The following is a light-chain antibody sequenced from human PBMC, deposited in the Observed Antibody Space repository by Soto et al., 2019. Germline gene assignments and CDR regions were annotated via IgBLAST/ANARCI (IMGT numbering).Light chain of an antibody. CDR2: EGN. V-gene: IGLV2-23*01. CDR3: CSYAGSTTFYV. Sequence: SALTQPASVSGSPGQSITISCTGTSSDVGSYNLVSWYQQHPGNAPKLMIYEGNRRPSGVSNRFSGSKSGNTASLTISGLQAEDEADYYCCSYAGSTTFYVFGTGTKLTVL. J-gene: IGLJ1*01. CDR1: SSDVGSYNL.